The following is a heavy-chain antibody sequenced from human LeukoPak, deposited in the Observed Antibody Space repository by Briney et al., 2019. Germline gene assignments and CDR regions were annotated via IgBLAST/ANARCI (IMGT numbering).Heavy chain of an antibody. CDR3: ARASSTFRDAFDI. CDR1: GYTFTSYD. Sequence: ASVKVSCKGSGYTFTSYDINWVRQATGQGLEWMGWMNPNSGNTGYAQKFQGRVTMTRNTSISTAYMELSSLRSEDTAVYDCARASSTFRDAFDIWGQGTMVTVSS. J-gene: IGHJ3*02. D-gene: IGHD5/OR15-5a*01. CDR2: MNPNSGNT. V-gene: IGHV1-8*01.